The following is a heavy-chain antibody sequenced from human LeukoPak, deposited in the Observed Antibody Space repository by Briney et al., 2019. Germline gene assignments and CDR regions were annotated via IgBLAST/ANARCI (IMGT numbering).Heavy chain of an antibody. J-gene: IGHJ4*02. CDR2: IYYSGST. CDR1: GGSISSYY. V-gene: IGHV4-59*12. D-gene: IGHD3-10*01. CDR3: ARGVDYYGV. Sequence: SETLSLTCAVSGGSISSYYWSWIRQPPGKGLEWIGYIYYSGSTNYNPSLKSRVTISVDTSKKQFSLKLSSVTAADTAVYYCARGVDYYGVWGQGTLVTVSS.